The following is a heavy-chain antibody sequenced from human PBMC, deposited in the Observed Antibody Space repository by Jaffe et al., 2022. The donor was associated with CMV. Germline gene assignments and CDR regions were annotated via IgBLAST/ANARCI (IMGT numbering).Heavy chain of an antibody. J-gene: IGHJ4*02. CDR2: ISYDGSNK. Sequence: QVQLVESGGGVVQPGRSLRLSCAASGFTFSSYGMHWVRQAPGKGLEWVAVISYDGSNKYYADSVKGRFTISRDNSKNTLYLQMNSLRAEDTAVYYCAKDRGNAYFDYWGQGTLVTVSS. CDR3: AKDRGNAYFDY. D-gene: IGHD2-15*01. V-gene: IGHV3-30*18. CDR1: GFTFSSYG.